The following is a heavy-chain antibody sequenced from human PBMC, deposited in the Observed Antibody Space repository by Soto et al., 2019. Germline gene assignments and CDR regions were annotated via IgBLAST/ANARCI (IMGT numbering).Heavy chain of an antibody. CDR2: IYSCGST. D-gene: IGHD2-2*01. CDR3: ARVDCSSTSCYCDPEQYGMDV. Sequence: GGSLRLSCAASGFTVSSNYMSWVRQAPGKGLEWVSVIYSCGSTYYADSVKGRFTIPRDNSKNTLYLQMNSLRAEDTAVYYCARVDCSSTSCYCDPEQYGMDVWGQGTTVTVSS. V-gene: IGHV3-66*03. J-gene: IGHJ6*02. CDR1: GFTVSSNY.